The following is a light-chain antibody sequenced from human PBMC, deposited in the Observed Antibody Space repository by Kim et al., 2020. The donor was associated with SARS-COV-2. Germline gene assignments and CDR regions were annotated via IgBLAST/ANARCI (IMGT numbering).Light chain of an antibody. Sequence: PGQTARITCGGNNIGGKTVHWYQQRPGQAPVLVIRYDGDRPSGIPERFSGSNSGNTATLTISRVAAGDEADYYCQVWDSSSDQVLFGGGTKLTVL. CDR2: YDG. J-gene: IGLJ2*01. CDR1: NIGGKT. CDR3: QVWDSSSDQVL. V-gene: IGLV3-21*01.